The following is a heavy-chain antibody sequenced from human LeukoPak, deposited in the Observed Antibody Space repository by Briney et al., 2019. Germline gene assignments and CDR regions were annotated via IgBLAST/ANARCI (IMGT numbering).Heavy chain of an antibody. CDR3: AIYWGTCSCYDF. Sequence: GGSPRLSCAASGFTFSNYGMHWVRQAPGKGLEWVAVIWFDGSKKYYADSVKGRFALSRDNSKNTLSLQMNSLRAEDTAVYYCAIYWGTCSCYDFWGQGALVTVSS. J-gene: IGHJ4*02. CDR2: IWFDGSKK. CDR1: GFTFSNYG. D-gene: IGHD2-21*01. V-gene: IGHV3-33*01.